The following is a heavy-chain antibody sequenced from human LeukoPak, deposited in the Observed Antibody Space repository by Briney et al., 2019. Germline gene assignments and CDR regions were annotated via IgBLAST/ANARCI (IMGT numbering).Heavy chain of an antibody. CDR3: AKDRLPVQRGIDY. CDR2: ISGSSAST. V-gene: IGHV3-23*01. D-gene: IGHD3-16*01. CDR1: GFTFSTYA. Sequence: GGSLRLSCAASGFTFSTYAMTWVRQAPGKGLEWVSAISGSSASTTYYTDSVKGRFTISRDNSKNTLYLQMSSLRAEDTAVYYCAKDRLPVQRGIDYWGQGTLVTVSS. J-gene: IGHJ4*02.